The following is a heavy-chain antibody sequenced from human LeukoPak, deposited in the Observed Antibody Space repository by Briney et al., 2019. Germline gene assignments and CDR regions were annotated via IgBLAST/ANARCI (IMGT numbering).Heavy chain of an antibody. Sequence: GGSLRLSCAASGFTFSSYAMHWVRQAPGKGLEYVSAISSNGGSTYYANSVKGRFTISRDNSKNTLYLQMGSLRAEDMAVYYCARASMITFGGSYYYYYYGMDVWGQGTTVTVS. D-gene: IGHD3-16*01. V-gene: IGHV3-64*01. CDR1: GFTFSSYA. CDR2: ISSNGGST. J-gene: IGHJ6*02. CDR3: ARASMITFGGSYYYYYYGMDV.